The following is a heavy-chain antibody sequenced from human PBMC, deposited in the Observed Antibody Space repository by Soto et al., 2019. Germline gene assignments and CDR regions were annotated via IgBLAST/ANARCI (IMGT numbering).Heavy chain of an antibody. J-gene: IGHJ6*02. Sequence: GASVKVSCKASGYTFTGYYMHCVRQAPGQGLEWMGWINPNSGGTNYAQKFQGRVTMTRDTSISTAYMELSRLRSDDTAVYYCARDGRGTYYYYGMDVWGQGTTVTVSS. CDR2: INPNSGGT. D-gene: IGHD1-1*01. V-gene: IGHV1-2*02. CDR3: ARDGRGTYYYYGMDV. CDR1: GYTFTGYY.